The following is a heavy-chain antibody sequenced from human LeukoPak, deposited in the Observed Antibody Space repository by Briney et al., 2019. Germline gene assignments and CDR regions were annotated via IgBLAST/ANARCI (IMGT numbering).Heavy chain of an antibody. V-gene: IGHV1-69*13. CDR2: IIPIFGTA. Sequence: SVKVSCKASGGTFSSYAISWVRQAPGQGLEWMGGIIPIFGTANYAQKFQGRVTITADESTSTAYMELSSLRSEDTAVYYCARDSLWVYCSGGSCYFADYWGQGTLVTVSS. D-gene: IGHD2-15*01. J-gene: IGHJ4*02. CDR1: GGTFSSYA. CDR3: ARDSLWVYCSGGSCYFADY.